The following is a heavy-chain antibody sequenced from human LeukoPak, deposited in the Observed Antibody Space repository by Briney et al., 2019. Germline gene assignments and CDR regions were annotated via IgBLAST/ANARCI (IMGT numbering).Heavy chain of an antibody. CDR2: IYSGGST. CDR3: AGGPEVISFDY. V-gene: IGHV3-66*01. J-gene: IGHJ4*02. CDR1: GFTFSSYA. Sequence: GGSLRLSCAASGFTFSSYAMSWVRQAPGKGLEWVSVIYSGGSTYYADSVKGRFTISRDNSKNTLYLQMDSLRAEDTAVYYCAGGPEVISFDYWGQGTLVTVSS. D-gene: IGHD3-10*01.